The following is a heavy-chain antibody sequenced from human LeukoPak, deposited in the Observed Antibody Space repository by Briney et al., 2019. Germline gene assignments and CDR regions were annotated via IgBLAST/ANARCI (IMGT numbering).Heavy chain of an antibody. CDR3: ARVVRGVIITSYFDY. CDR1: GYTFTGYY. J-gene: IGHJ4*02. CDR2: INPNSGGT. Sequence: GASVKVSCKASGYTFTGYYIHWVRQAPGQGLEWMGWINPNSGGTNYAQKFQGRVTMTRDTSISTAYMELSRLRSDDTAVYYCARVVRGVIITSYFDYWGQGTLVTVSS. V-gene: IGHV1-2*02. D-gene: IGHD3-10*01.